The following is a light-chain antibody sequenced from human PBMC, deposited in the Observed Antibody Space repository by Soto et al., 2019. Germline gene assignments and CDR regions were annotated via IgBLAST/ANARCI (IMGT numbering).Light chain of an antibody. V-gene: IGLV2-14*03. Sequence: QSVLTQPASVSGSPGQSITISCTGTSSDVGGYNYVSWYQHHPGKAPKLMIFDVSNRPSGVSNRFSGSKSGNTASLTISCLQPEDEADYYCSSYTTSNTRQIVVGTGTKVTVL. CDR1: SSDVGGYNY. CDR3: SSYTTSNTRQIV. J-gene: IGLJ1*01. CDR2: DVS.